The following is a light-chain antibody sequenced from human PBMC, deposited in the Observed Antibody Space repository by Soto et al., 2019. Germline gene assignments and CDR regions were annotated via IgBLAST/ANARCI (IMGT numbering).Light chain of an antibody. V-gene: IGKV3-20*01. Sequence: DIVLTQSPGTLSLSPGERATLSCRASQTVRSSSLAWYQQKPGQAPRLLIFGAFTRAAGFPDRFSGSGSGTDFTLTISRLEPEDFAVYYCQQYGSSPRTFGQGTKVEIK. CDR2: GAF. CDR1: QTVRSSS. J-gene: IGKJ1*01. CDR3: QQYGSSPRT.